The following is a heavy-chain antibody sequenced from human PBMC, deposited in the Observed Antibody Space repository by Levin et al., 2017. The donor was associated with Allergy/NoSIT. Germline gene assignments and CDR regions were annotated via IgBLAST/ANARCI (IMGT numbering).Heavy chain of an antibody. D-gene: IGHD4/OR15-4a*01. CDR2: ISHDGTFA. Sequence: GESLKISRAASGFTFSNYGMHWVRQAPGKGLEWVAVISHDGTFAYYADSVRGRFTLSRDNSKNTLSLQMNSLRPEDTAVYYCAKDSRDYGGAYYFDYWGQGTLVTVSA. V-gene: IGHV3-30*18. CDR1: GFTFSNYG. J-gene: IGHJ4*02. CDR3: AKDSRDYGGAYYFDY.